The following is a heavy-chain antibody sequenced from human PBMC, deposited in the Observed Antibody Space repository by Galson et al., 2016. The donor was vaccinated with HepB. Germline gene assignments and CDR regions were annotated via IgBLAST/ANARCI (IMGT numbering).Heavy chain of an antibody. Sequence: ETLSLTCVVSGDSMSSKNWWSWVRQFPQKGLEWIGEIYHSGGTNYNPSLKSRLTISIDKSKNRFSLRLTSVTAADTAVYYCAKNVAAAYGMDVWGQGTPVTVSS. J-gene: IGHJ6*02. CDR3: AKNVAAAYGMDV. CDR1: GDSMSSKNW. CDR2: IYHSGGT. D-gene: IGHD6-25*01. V-gene: IGHV4/OR15-8*01.